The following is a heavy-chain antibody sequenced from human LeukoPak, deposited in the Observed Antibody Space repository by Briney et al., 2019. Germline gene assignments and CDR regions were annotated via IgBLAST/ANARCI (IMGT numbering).Heavy chain of an antibody. D-gene: IGHD6-13*01. Sequence: ASVKVSCKASGYTFTGYYMHWVRQAPGQGLEWMGWINPNSGGTNYAQKFQGRVTITADKSTSTAYMELSSLRSEDTAVYYCARKNYGIAAAIRQSDDYWGQGTLVTVSS. CDR3: ARKNYGIAAAIRQSDDY. CDR2: INPNSGGT. V-gene: IGHV1-2*02. J-gene: IGHJ4*02. CDR1: GYTFTGYY.